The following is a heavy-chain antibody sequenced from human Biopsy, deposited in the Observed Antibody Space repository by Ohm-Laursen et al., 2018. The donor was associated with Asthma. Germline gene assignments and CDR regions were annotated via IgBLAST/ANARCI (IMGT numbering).Heavy chain of an antibody. CDR1: GDSFSNYA. D-gene: IGHD5-12*01. Sequence: SSVKVSCKPSGDSFSNYAISWVRQAPGQGLEWMGGLIPVLGTPDHAQMFEGRVTIAADESTSTAYMELSSLSSEDTAVYYCARGYSGSDRIVYYYSGLEVWGQGTTVTVSS. CDR3: ARGYSGSDRIVYYYSGLEV. V-gene: IGHV1-69*01. J-gene: IGHJ6*02. CDR2: LIPVLGTP.